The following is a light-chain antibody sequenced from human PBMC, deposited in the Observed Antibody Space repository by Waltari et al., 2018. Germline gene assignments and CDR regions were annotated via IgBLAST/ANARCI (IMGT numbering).Light chain of an antibody. CDR1: SSDVGTYNL. CDR2: EVS. J-gene: IGLJ2*01. V-gene: IGLV2-23*02. CDR3: CSYAGSSTVV. Sequence: QPASVSGSPGQSITISCTGTSSDVGTYNLVSWYQHHPGKAPKLMIYEVSKRPSGVSYRFSGSKSGNTASLTISGLQTDDEADYYCCSYAGSSTVVFGGGTKLTVL.